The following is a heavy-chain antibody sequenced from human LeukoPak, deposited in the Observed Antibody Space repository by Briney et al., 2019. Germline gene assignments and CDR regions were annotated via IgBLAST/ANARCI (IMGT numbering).Heavy chain of an antibody. J-gene: IGHJ4*02. D-gene: IGHD5-18*01. CDR3: ARDNTGGGDSPTFDY. CDR1: GFTFSSYS. Sequence: PGGSLRLSCAASGFTFSSYSMNWVRQAPGKGLEWVSYISGSGSTIYYADSVKGRFTISRDNAKNSLYLQMNSLRAEDTAVYYCARDNTGGGDSPTFDYWGQGTLVTVSS. V-gene: IGHV3-48*04. CDR2: ISGSGSTI.